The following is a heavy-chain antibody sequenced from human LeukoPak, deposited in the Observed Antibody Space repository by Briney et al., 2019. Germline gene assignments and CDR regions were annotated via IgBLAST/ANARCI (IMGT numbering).Heavy chain of an antibody. CDR1: KFTFRYAW. CDR3: TTHYDVLTGYYRADWFDP. V-gene: IGHV3-15*01. CDR2: VKSKVDGETT. Sequence: PGGSLRLSCVGSKFTFRYAWMSWVRQAPGKGLEWVGRVKSKVDGETTDYASSVKGRFTVSRDDSKNMVFLQMNSLQTEDTAVYFCTTHYDVLTGYYRADWFDPWGQGTLVTVSS. D-gene: IGHD3/OR15-3a*01. J-gene: IGHJ5*02.